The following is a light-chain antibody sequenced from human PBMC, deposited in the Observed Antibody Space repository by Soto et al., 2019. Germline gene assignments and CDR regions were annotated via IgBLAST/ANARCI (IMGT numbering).Light chain of an antibody. Sequence: QSVLTQPPSASGTPGQMVTISCSGSSSNIGSNTVNWYQQLPGTAPKLLIYSNNQRPSGVPDRFSGSKSGTSASLAISGLQSEDEAYYYCAAWDDSLNAVVFGGGTKVTVL. J-gene: IGLJ2*01. CDR3: AAWDDSLNAVV. CDR2: SNN. CDR1: SSNIGSNT. V-gene: IGLV1-44*01.